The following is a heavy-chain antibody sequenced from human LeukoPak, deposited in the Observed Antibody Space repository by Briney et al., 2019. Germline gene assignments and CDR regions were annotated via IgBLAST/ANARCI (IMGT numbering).Heavy chain of an antibody. V-gene: IGHV4-59*08. D-gene: IGHD3-10*01. CDR1: SGSISSYY. Sequence: SGTLSLTCTVSSGSISSYYWSWIRQPPGKGLEWIGYVYYSGSANYNPSLKSRVTISVDTSKNQFSLKLSSVTAADTAVYYCARHEKLGQFDYWGQGTLFTVSS. J-gene: IGHJ4*02. CDR3: ARHEKLGQFDY. CDR2: VYYSGSA.